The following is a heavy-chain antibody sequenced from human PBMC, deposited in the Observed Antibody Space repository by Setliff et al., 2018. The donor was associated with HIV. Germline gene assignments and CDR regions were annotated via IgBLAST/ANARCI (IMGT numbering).Heavy chain of an antibody. V-gene: IGHV4-34*01. CDR2: INHSGST. CDR1: GESFTDHF. D-gene: IGHD3-3*01. Sequence: PSETLSLTCAVYGESFTDHFWTWIRQSPGKGLEWLGEINHSGSTNQNPSLKSRVSSSVDTSKNRFFLRLSSVTAADTAVYYCAKHFSNYDFWSGYSSAAYFQEWGQGTLVTVSS. J-gene: IGHJ1*01. CDR3: AKHFSNYDFWSGYSSAAYFQE.